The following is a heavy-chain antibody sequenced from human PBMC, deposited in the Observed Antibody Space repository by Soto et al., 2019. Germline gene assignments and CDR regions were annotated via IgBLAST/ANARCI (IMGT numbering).Heavy chain of an antibody. CDR2: ISYDGSNE. Sequence: GGSLRLSCAASGFPFNTYAMNWVRQAPGKGLEWVALISYDGSNEYYADSVKGRFTISRDNSKNTLYLQMNSLRAEDTAVYYCARDYSMVVVVPGYWGQGTLVTVSS. CDR3: ARDYSMVVVVPGY. J-gene: IGHJ4*02. CDR1: GFPFNTYA. V-gene: IGHV3-30*03. D-gene: IGHD3-22*01.